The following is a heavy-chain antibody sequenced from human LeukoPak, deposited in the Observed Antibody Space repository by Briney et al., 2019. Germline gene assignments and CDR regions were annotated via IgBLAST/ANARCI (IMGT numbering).Heavy chain of an antibody. CDR2: IYTSGST. J-gene: IGHJ4*02. CDR3: ARYRGYSYAFDY. Sequence: SETLSLTCTVSGGSITSYYWIWIRQPAGKGLEWIGRIYTSGSTNYNPSLKSRVTISIDTSKNQFSLELNSVTAADTPVYYCARYRGYSYAFDYWGQGTLVTVSS. V-gene: IGHV4-4*07. CDR1: GGSITSYY. D-gene: IGHD5-18*01.